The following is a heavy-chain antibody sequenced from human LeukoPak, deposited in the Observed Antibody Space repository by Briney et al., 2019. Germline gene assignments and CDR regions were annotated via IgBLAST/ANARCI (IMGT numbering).Heavy chain of an antibody. CDR2: ISYDGSNK. Sequence: GGSLRLSCAASGFTFSSYGMHWVRQAPGKGLEWVAVISYDGSNKYYADSVKGRFTISRDNSKNTLYLQMNSLRAEDTAVYYCASMLPRYFDYWGQGTLVTVSS. J-gene: IGHJ4*02. CDR1: GFTFSSYG. CDR3: ASMLPRYFDY. D-gene: IGHD2-8*01. V-gene: IGHV3-30*03.